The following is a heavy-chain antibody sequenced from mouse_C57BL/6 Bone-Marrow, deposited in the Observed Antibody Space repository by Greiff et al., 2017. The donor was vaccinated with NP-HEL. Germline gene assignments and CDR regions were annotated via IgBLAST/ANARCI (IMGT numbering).Heavy chain of an antibody. CDR3: ARKKNYEDWFAY. CDR1: GFSLSTSGMG. Sequence: QVTLKVSGPGILQSSQTLSLTCSFSGFSLSTSGMGVSWIRQPSGKGLEWLAHIYWDDDKRYNPSLKSRLTISKDTSRNQVFLKITSVDTADTATYYCARKKNYEDWFAYWGQGTLVTVSA. CDR2: IYWDDDK. D-gene: IGHD2-4*01. V-gene: IGHV8-12*01. J-gene: IGHJ3*01.